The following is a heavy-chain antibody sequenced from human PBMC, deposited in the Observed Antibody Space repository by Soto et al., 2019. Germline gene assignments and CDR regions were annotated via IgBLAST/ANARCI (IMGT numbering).Heavy chain of an antibody. J-gene: IGHJ5*02. D-gene: IGHD3-10*01. Sequence: QLQLQESGPGLVKPSETLSLTCTVSGGSISSSSYYWGWIRQPPGKGLEWIGSIYYSGSTYYNPSLKSRVTISVDTSKNQFSLKLSSVTAADTAVYYCARLAQLWSPSEGFDPWGQGTLVTVSS. CDR3: ARLAQLWSPSEGFDP. V-gene: IGHV4-39*01. CDR2: IYYSGST. CDR1: GGSISSSSYY.